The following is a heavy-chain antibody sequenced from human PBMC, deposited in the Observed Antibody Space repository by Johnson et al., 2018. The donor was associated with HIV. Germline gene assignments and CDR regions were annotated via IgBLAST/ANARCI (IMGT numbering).Heavy chain of an antibody. D-gene: IGHD6-25*01. J-gene: IGHJ3*02. CDR1: GFTFSSYA. Sequence: QVQLVESGGGVVQPGRSLRLSCAASGFTFSSYAMHWVRQAPGKGLEWVAVISYDGSNKYYADSVKGRFTISRDNSKNTLYLQMNSLRAEDTAVYSCVRPAAAGRDDAFDIWGQGTMVTVSS. V-gene: IGHV3-30*04. CDR2: ISYDGSNK. CDR3: VRPAAAGRDDAFDI.